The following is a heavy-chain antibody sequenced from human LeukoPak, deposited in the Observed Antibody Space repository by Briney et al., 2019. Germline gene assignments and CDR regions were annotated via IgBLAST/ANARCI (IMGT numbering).Heavy chain of an antibody. Sequence: SETLSLTYTVSGGSISSGGYYWSWIRQHPGKGLEWIGYIYYSGSTYYNPSLKSRVTISVDTSKNQFSLKLSSVTAADTAVYYCASTHCSGGSCLFDPWGQGTLVTVSS. CDR2: IYYSGST. D-gene: IGHD2-15*01. CDR1: GGSISSGGYY. CDR3: ASTHCSGGSCLFDP. J-gene: IGHJ5*02. V-gene: IGHV4-31*03.